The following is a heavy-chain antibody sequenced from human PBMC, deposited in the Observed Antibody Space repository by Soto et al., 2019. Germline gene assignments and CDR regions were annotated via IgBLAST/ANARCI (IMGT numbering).Heavy chain of an antibody. D-gene: IGHD3-10*01. V-gene: IGHV4-31*03. J-gene: IGHJ5*02. CDR2: IYDSGST. Sequence: QVQLQESGPGLVKPSQTLSLTCTVSGVSINSGGYWWTWIRQLPGKGLEWIGYIYDSGSTYYNPSLKSRVTMSVDTSKNQFFLNLSSVTAAGTAVYYCAREFYYDSGSSRWFDPWGQGTPVTVSS. CDR1: GVSINSGGYW. CDR3: AREFYYDSGSSRWFDP.